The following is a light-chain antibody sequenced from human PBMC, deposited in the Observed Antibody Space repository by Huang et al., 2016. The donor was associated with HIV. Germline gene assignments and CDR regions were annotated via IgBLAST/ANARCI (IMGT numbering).Light chain of an antibody. V-gene: IGKV1-39*01. J-gene: IGKJ2*01. CDR2: GAS. CDR3: QQSYKIPLT. CDR1: QIINRY. Sequence: DIQMTQAPSSLSAPVGDRVIITCRASQIINRYLNWYQQMSGRAPKLLISGASTLQGGVSPRFSGSGSGTDFTLTITDGRPEDSATYFCQQSYKIPLTFGQGTGLEI.